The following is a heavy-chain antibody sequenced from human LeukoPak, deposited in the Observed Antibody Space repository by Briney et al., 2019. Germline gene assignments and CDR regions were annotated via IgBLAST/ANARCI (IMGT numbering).Heavy chain of an antibody. CDR2: TYWNDDE. CDR1: GFSLRTTGVG. J-gene: IGHJ4*02. V-gene: IGHV2-5*01. D-gene: IGHD3-10*01. CDR3: SHKGHGTGSYSM. Sequence: SGPTLVKPTQTLTLTWTFSGFSLRTTGVGVAWIRQPPGKALEWLAITYWNDDESYSPSLKNRLTITEDTSKNQVVLTMTNMDPVDTATYYCSHKGHGTGSYSMWGQGTLVTVSS.